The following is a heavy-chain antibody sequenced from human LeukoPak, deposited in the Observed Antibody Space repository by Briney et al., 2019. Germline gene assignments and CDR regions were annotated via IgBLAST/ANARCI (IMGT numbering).Heavy chain of an antibody. V-gene: IGHV3-66*01. D-gene: IGHD6-13*01. CDR3: ASGVISTTGTSH. J-gene: IGHJ4*02. Sequence: GGSLRLSCVVSGFIVSSNQMTWVRQAPGKGLEWVSVIYNAENTYYADSVKGRFTISRDNSKNTVYLQMNSLRAEDTAMYYCASGVISTTGTSHWGQGTLVTVSS. CDR1: GFIVSSNQ. CDR2: IYNAENT.